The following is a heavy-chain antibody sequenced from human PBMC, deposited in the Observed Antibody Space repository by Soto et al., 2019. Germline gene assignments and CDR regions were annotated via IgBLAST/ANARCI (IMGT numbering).Heavy chain of an antibody. V-gene: IGHV4-59*01. Sequence: NPSETLSLTCTVSGGSISSYYWSWIRQPPGKGLEWIGYIYYSGSTNYNPSLKSRVTISVDTSKNQFSLKLSSVTAADTAVYYCARGGTAMVRAEPTIDYWGQGTLVTVPS. CDR3: ARGGTAMVRAEPTIDY. CDR1: GGSISSYY. CDR2: IYYSGST. D-gene: IGHD5-18*01. J-gene: IGHJ4*02.